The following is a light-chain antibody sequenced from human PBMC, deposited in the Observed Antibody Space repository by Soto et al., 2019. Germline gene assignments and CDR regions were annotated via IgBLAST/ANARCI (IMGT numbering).Light chain of an antibody. V-gene: IGKV1-39*01. J-gene: IGKJ2*01. CDR3: QQSHSTPPT. CDR1: HNIVTY. CDR2: EAS. Sequence: DIHMAQSPPSLSASVGDRVTITCRASHNIVTYLNWYQQKAGKAPSLLIYEASHLQSGVPFRFFGRGTGTDFTLIIYNLPHEDSATYYCQQSHSTPPTFGPGTKLEIK.